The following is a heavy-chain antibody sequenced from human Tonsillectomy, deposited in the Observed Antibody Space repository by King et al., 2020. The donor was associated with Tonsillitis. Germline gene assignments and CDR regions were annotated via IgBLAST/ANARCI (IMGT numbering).Heavy chain of an antibody. CDR2: IYSGAIT. D-gene: IGHD5/OR15-5a*01. CDR3: ARTKRELLSPNYYYYMDV. Sequence: VQLVESGGGLIQPGGSLRLSCAASGFTVSSDYMTWVRQAPGKGLEWVSVIYSGAITSYADSVKGRFTISRDNSKNTLYLQMNSLRAEDTAVYYCARTKRELLSPNYYYYMDVWGNGTTGTVSS. J-gene: IGHJ6*03. V-gene: IGHV3-53*01. CDR1: GFTVSSDY.